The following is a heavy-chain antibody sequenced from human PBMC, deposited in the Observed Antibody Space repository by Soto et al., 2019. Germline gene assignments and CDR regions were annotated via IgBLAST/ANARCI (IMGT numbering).Heavy chain of an antibody. D-gene: IGHD5-12*01. J-gene: IGHJ4*02. CDR2: IYYSGST. V-gene: IGHV4-30-4*01. Sequence: SETLSLTCTVSGGAISSGDYYLSWIRQPPGKGLEWIGYIYYSGSTYYNPSLKSRVTISVDTSKNKFSLKLSYVTAADTDVYYCARVDIKREYYFDYWGKGLLFTVSS. CDR3: ARVDIKREYYFDY. CDR1: GGAISSGDYY.